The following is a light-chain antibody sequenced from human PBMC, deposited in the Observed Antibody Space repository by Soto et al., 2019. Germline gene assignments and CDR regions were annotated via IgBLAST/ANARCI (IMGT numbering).Light chain of an antibody. CDR1: SSDVGGSNY. Sequence: QSVLTQPASVSGSPGQSITISCTGTSSDVGGSNYVSWYQQHPGKAPKLMIDEVITRPSGVSNRFSGSKSGNTASLTISGLQAEDEADYYCSSYATSSALVVFVGGTKLTVL. CDR2: EVI. J-gene: IGLJ2*01. V-gene: IGLV2-14*01. CDR3: SSYATSSALVV.